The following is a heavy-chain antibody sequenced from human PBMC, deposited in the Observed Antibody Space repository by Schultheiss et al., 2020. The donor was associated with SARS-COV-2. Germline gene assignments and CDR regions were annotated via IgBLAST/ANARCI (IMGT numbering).Heavy chain of an antibody. CDR1: GFTFSSYW. V-gene: IGHV3-30-3*01. CDR3: ARGRAVAGPFDY. J-gene: IGHJ4*02. CDR2: ISYDGSSK. Sequence: GESLKISCAASGFTFSSYWMSWVRQAPGKGLEWVAVISYDGSSKYYPDSVKGRFTISRGNSKNTLYLQMNSLRAEDTAVYYCARGRAVAGPFDYWGQGTLVTVSS. D-gene: IGHD6-19*01.